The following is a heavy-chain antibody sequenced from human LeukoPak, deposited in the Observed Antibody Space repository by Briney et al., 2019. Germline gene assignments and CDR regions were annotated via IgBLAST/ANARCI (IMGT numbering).Heavy chain of an antibody. D-gene: IGHD3-16*02. CDR1: GGSISSYY. V-gene: IGHV4-34*01. CDR2: INHSGST. Sequence: SETLSLTCTVSGGSISSYYWSWIRQPPGKGLEWIGEINHSGSTNYNPSLKSRVTISVDTSKNQFSLKLSSVTAADTAVYYCARGHIYVWGSYRFSHYFDYWGQGTLVTVSS. CDR3: ARGHIYVWGSYRFSHYFDY. J-gene: IGHJ4*02.